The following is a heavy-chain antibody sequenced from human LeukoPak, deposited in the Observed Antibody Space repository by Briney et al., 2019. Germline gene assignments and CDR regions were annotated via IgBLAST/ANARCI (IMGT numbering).Heavy chain of an antibody. CDR1: GYTFTSYD. J-gene: IGHJ4*02. V-gene: IGHV1-8*01. D-gene: IGHD2-15*01. CDR3: ARVGVEYCSGGSCPTFDY. Sequence: ASVKVSCKASGYTFTSYDINWVRQATGQGLEWMGWMNPNSGNTGYAQKFQGRVTMTRNTSISTAYMELSSLRSEDTAVYYCARVGVEYCSGGSCPTFDYWGQGTLVTVSS. CDR2: MNPNSGNT.